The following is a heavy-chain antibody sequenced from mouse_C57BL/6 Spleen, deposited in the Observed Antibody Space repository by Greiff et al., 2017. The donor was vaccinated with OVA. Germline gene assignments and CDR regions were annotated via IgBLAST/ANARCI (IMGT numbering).Heavy chain of an antibody. CDR1: GYSITSGYD. CDR2: ISYSGST. D-gene: IGHD2-2*01. CDR3: AREGLRRYFDY. V-gene: IGHV3-1*01. Sequence: EVQLQESGPGMVKPSQSLSLTCTVTGYSITSGYDWHWIRHFPGNKLEWMGYISYSGSTNYNPSLKSRISITHDTSKNHFFLKLNSVTTEDTATYYCAREGLRRYFDYWGQGTTLTVSS. J-gene: IGHJ2*01.